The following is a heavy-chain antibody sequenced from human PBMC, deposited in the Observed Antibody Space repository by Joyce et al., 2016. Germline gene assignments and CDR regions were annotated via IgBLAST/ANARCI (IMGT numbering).Heavy chain of an antibody. D-gene: IGHD6-19*01. CDR1: GFIFSSYA. Sequence: EVQLVESGGGLVQPGGSLRLPCSASGFIFSSYAMQWVRQAPEKGMEYVSAISNNGGSTYYADSLKGRVAISRDNSKNTLYLQMSSLRADDTAVYYCVKDSRGYSSGWYFDYWGQGTLVTVSS. J-gene: IGHJ4*02. CDR2: ISNNGGST. CDR3: VKDSRGYSSGWYFDY. V-gene: IGHV3-64D*06.